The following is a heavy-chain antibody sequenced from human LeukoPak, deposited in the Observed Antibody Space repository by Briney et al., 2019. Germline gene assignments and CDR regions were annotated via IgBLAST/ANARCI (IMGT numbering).Heavy chain of an antibody. CDR3: ARGASRLDSSAYAH. D-gene: IGHD3-22*01. J-gene: IGHJ4*02. CDR2: IYYSGST. CDR1: GGSISSYY. V-gene: IGHV4-59*01. Sequence: SETLSLTCTVSGGSISSYYWSWIRQPPGKGLEWIGYIYYSGSTNYNPSLKSRVTISVDTSKNQFSLKLSSVTAADTAVYYCARGASRLDSSAYAHWGQGILVTVSS.